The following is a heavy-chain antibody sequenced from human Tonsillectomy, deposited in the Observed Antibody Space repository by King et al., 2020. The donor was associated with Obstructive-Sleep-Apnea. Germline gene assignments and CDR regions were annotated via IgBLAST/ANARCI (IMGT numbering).Heavy chain of an antibody. CDR2: IYYSGST. CDR1: GGSISSSTYY. Sequence: LQLQESGPGLVKPSETLSLTCTVSGGSISSSTYYWGWIRQPPGKGLEWIGSIYYSGSTYYNPSLKSRVTISVDTSKNQFSLKLSSVTAADTAVYSCARDRGDISGGMDVWGQGTTVIVSS. D-gene: IGHD2-15*01. CDR3: ARDRGDISGGMDV. V-gene: IGHV4-39*07. J-gene: IGHJ6*02.